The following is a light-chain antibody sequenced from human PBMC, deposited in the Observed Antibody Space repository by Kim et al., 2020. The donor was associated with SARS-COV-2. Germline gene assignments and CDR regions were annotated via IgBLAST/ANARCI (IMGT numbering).Light chain of an antibody. J-gene: IGKJ2*01. CDR3: QQYHSHPFT. CDR1: QTIGTW. V-gene: IGKV1-5*03. CDR2: EAS. Sequence: SASLGSRVTITCRASQTIGTWLAWYQQKHGKAPKLLIFEASNLQSGVPSRLSGSGSGTEFTLTLTSLQPDVIATYYCQQYHSHPFTFGQGTKLEI.